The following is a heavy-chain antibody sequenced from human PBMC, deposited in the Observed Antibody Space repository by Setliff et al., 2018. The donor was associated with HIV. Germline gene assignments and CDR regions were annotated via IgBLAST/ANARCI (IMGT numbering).Heavy chain of an antibody. J-gene: IGHJ5*02. CDR1: GFTFTFSTYT. CDR3: ARGVATNLDP. V-gene: IGHV3-21*01. Sequence: GGSLRLSCAASGFTFTFSTYTMNWVRQAPGKGLEWVSSINGDSTFIYYADSVKGRFTISRDNDKNSLYLQMNSLRAEDTAVYYCARGVATNLDPWGQGSLVTVSS. D-gene: IGHD5-12*01. CDR2: INGDSTFI.